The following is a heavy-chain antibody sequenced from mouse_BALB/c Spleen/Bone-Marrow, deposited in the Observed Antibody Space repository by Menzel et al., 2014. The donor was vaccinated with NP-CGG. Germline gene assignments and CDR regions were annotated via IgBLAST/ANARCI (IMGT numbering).Heavy chain of an antibody. CDR2: IDPSDSET. V-gene: IGHV1-69*02. Sequence: QVQLQQSGTELVKPGAPVKLSCKASGYTFXSYWMNWVKQRPGRGLEWIGRIDPSDSETHYNQKFKDKATLTVDESSSTAYIQLSNLTSEDSAVYYCAKDHFYYGNYGFAYWGQGTLVTVSA. D-gene: IGHD2-1*01. J-gene: IGHJ3*01. CDR3: AKDHFYYGNYGFAY. CDR1: GYTFXSYW.